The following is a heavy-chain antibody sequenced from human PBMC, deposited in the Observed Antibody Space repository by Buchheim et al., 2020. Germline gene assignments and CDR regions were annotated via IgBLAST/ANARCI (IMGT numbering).Heavy chain of an antibody. J-gene: IGHJ4*02. CDR1: DSAFTDYF. CDR3: ARVLPKWNYHGIDY. D-gene: IGHD1-7*01. Sequence: QVRLQQWGAGVVKPSETLSLTCAVYDSAFTDYFYAWVRQTPGKGLEWIGETNHRGNTNYNPSPRSRVSISVTPSRKQVSLTLTSLTAADTGVYYCARVLPKWNYHGIDYWARGT. V-gene: IGHV4-34*01. CDR2: TNHRGNT.